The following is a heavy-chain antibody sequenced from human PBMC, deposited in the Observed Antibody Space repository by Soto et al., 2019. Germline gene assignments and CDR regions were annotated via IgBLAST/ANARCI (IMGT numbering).Heavy chain of an antibody. CDR2: ISDSGGNT. CDR3: AKCVLMADASCYYYGMDV. Sequence: GGSLRLSCAASGFTFSSYAMSWVRQAPGKGLEWVSAISDSGGNTYYADSVKGRFTISRDNSKNTLYLQMNSLRAEDTAVYYCAKCVLMADASCYYYGMDVWGQGTTVTVSS. J-gene: IGHJ6*02. D-gene: IGHD2-8*01. CDR1: GFTFSSYA. V-gene: IGHV3-23*01.